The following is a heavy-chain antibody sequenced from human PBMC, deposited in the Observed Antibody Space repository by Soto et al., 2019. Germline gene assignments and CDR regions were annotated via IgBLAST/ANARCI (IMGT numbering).Heavy chain of an antibody. CDR3: AKDGGGAPIFGVVNNWFDP. V-gene: IGHV3-23*01. CDR1: GFTFNNYA. CDR2: ISGSGRRT. Sequence: EVQLLESGGGLVQPGGSLRLSCGASGFTFNNYAMSWVRQAPGKGLEWVSAISGSGRRTYYADSVKGRFTISRGNSNNTLYLEMNSLRAEDTALYFCAKDGGGAPIFGVVNNWFDPWGQGTLVTVSS. J-gene: IGHJ5*02. D-gene: IGHD3-3*01.